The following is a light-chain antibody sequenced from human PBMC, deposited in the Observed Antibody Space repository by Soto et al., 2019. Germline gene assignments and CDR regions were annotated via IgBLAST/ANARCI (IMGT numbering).Light chain of an antibody. CDR1: QGIRND. V-gene: IGKV1-6*01. Sequence: IQMTQSPSSLSASEGDRVTITCRASQGIRNDLGWYQQKPGKAPKLLIYSASSLESGVPSRFSGSGSGTDFTLTISSLQPEDFAIYYCLQDYTYPWTFGQGTKVEVK. CDR3: LQDYTYPWT. CDR2: SAS. J-gene: IGKJ1*01.